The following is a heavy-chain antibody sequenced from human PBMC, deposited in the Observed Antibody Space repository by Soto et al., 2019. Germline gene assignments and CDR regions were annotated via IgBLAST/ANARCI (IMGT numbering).Heavy chain of an antibody. CDR1: GGSISSGGYY. CDR2: IYYSGST. V-gene: IGHV4-31*03. Sequence: PPETLSLTCTVSGGSISSGGYYWSWIRQHPGKGLEWIGYIYYSGSTYYNPSFKSRITISVDTSKNQFSLKLSSVTAAVTAVYYCARVGRVDYGMDVWGQGTTVTVSS. J-gene: IGHJ6*02. CDR3: ARVGRVDYGMDV.